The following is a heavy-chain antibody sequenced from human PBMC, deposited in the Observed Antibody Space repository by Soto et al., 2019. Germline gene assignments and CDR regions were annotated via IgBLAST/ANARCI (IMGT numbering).Heavy chain of an antibody. V-gene: IGHV2-26*01. D-gene: IGHD3-16*01. CDR1: GFSINDARVG. Sequence: SGPTLVNPTDPLTLACPVSGFSINDARVGVSWIRQPPGKALECLSHIVSTDAKSNSPTHYIRRTSSKDAANSQVVRTKTDMGPLDTHTYLCARIQNYFWGRYTNDVWGQGSLVTDS. J-gene: IGHJ1*01. CDR3: ARIQNYFWGRYTNDV. CDR2: IVSTDAK.